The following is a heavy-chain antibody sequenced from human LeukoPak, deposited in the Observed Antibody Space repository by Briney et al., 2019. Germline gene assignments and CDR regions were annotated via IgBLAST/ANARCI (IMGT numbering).Heavy chain of an antibody. V-gene: IGHV3-23*01. J-gene: IGHJ4*02. D-gene: IGHD3-10*01. CDR1: GITLSNYC. CDR2: IIGSGSST. CDR3: AKRGVVIRVTLGGFHKEASYFDS. Sequence: GGSLTLSCPVYGITLSNYCMSWVRQAPGKGLEWVAGIIGSGSSTNYADSVKGRSIIARYNPKHTLYLQMTSLRAEDTAVCFCAKRGVVIRVTLGGFHKEASYFDSWAQEALVTVFS.